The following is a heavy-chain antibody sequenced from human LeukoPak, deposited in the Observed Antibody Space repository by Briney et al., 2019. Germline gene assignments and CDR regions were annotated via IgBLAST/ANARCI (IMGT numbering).Heavy chain of an antibody. J-gene: IGHJ4*02. CDR2: IYYSGST. D-gene: IGHD5-18*01. CDR3: ARRDRYNYGHDY. Sequence: SETLSLTCTVSGDSISSSSYYWGWIRQPPGKGLEWIGSIYYSGSTYYNPSLKSRVTISVDTSKNQFSLKLSSVTAADTAVYYCARRDRYNYGHDYWGQGTLSPSPQ. CDR1: GDSISSSSYY. V-gene: IGHV4-39*01.